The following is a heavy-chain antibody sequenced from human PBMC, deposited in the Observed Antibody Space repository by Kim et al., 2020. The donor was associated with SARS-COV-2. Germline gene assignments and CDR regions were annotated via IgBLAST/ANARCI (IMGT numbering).Heavy chain of an antibody. D-gene: IGHD1-1*01. V-gene: IGHV3-23*01. CDR3: GMNWNLDF. CDR2: INYNGGAT. Sequence: GGSLRLSCAASGFTFTSYAMAWVRQAPGKGLEWVSDINYNGGATYYSESVKGRFTISRDDSKNTVFLQMNNLRVEDTAVYYCGMNWNLDFWGQGTLVTVSS. CDR1: GFTFTSYA. J-gene: IGHJ4*02.